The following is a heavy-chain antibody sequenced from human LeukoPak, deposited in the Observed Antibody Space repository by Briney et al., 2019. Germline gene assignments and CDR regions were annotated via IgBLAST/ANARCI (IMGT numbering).Heavy chain of an antibody. Sequence: GRSLRLSCAASGFIFRNYAMHWVRQAPGMGLEWVALISYDGKEKYNVDVVKGRFTISRDNSENTLYLQMSSLTAEDTAVYYCAKDQPLRREYSYGYGIDYWGQGTPVTVSS. J-gene: IGHJ4*02. CDR2: ISYDGKEK. CDR3: AKDQPLRREYSYGYGIDY. CDR1: GFIFRNYA. V-gene: IGHV3-30*18. D-gene: IGHD5-18*01.